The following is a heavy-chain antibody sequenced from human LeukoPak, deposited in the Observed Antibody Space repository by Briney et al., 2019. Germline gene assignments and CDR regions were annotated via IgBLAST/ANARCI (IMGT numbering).Heavy chain of an antibody. V-gene: IGHV3-21*04. CDR3: ARDGITMVRGVIIV. CDR1: GFTFSSYC. D-gene: IGHD3-10*01. Sequence: GGSLRLSCAASGFTFSSYCMNWVRQAPGKGLEWVSSISSSSSYIYYADSVKGRFTISRDNAKNSLYLQMNSLRAEDTAVYYCARDGITMVRGVIIVWGQGTLVTVSS. J-gene: IGHJ4*02. CDR2: ISSSSSYI.